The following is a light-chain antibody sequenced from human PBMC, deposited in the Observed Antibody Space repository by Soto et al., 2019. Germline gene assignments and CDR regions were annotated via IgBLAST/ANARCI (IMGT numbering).Light chain of an antibody. CDR3: QQYNTSSFT. J-gene: IGKJ3*01. CDR2: GAS. Sequence: EIVLTQSPGTLSLSPGERATLSCRASQSISNSYLAWYQQKPGQAPRLLIYGASSRATGIPDRFSGSGSGTDFTLAISRLEPEDFAVYYCQQYNTSSFTFGPGTKVDIK. CDR1: QSISNSY. V-gene: IGKV3-20*01.